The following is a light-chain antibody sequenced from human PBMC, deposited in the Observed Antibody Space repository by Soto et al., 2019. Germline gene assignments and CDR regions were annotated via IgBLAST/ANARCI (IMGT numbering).Light chain of an antibody. CDR3: QQLNSYHLA. CDR2: AAS. Sequence: DIQLTQSPSFLSASVGDRVTITCRASQGISSYLAWYQQKPGKAPKLLIYAASTLQSGVPSRFSGSGSGTEFTLTISSLQPEDFATYYYQQLNSYHLAFGPGTKVDIK. CDR1: QGISSY. V-gene: IGKV1-9*01. J-gene: IGKJ3*01.